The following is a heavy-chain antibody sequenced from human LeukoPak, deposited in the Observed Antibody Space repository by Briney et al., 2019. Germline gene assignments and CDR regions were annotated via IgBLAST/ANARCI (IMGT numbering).Heavy chain of an antibody. J-gene: IGHJ3*01. CDR1: GGSISSSSYY. Sequence: SETLSLTCTVSGGSISSSSYYWGWIRQPPGKGLEWIGSIYYSGGTYYNPSLKSRVTISVDTSKNQFSLKLSSVTAADTAVYYCARNVLRYFDWGLDVLDFWGQGIMVTVSS. V-gene: IGHV4-39*07. CDR3: ARNVLRYFDWGLDVLDF. D-gene: IGHD3-9*01. CDR2: IYYSGGT.